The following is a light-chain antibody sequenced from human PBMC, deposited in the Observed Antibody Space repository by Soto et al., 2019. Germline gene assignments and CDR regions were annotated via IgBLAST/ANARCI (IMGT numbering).Light chain of an antibody. CDR1: SNDVGRYNL. V-gene: IGLV2-14*02. Sequence: QSALTQPASVSGSPGQSITIPCTGTSNDVGRYNLVSWFQQHPGEVPKLIIYEGTKRPSGVSDRFSGSKSGNTASLTISGLQADDEADYYCCSLTTSHTYVFGSGTKLTVL. CDR3: CSLTTSHTYV. J-gene: IGLJ1*01. CDR2: EGT.